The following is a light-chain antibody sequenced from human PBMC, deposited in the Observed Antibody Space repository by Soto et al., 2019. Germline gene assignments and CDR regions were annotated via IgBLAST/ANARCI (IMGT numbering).Light chain of an antibody. J-gene: IGLJ3*02. CDR3: LSFATGNNWV. CDR2: DLT. CDR1: SSDVGAYKY. Sequence: QSALTQPASVSGSPGQSVTISCTGTSSDVGAYKYVSWYQHHPGKAPKLMIYDLTIRPSGISDRFSGPKSGNTASLTISGLQAEDEADYYCLSFATGNNWVFGGVTKLTVL. V-gene: IGLV2-14*01.